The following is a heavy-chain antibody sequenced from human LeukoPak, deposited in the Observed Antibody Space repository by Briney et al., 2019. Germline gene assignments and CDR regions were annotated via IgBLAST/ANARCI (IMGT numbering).Heavy chain of an antibody. Sequence: PSETLSLTCTVSGGSVSSYYWSWIRQPPGKGLEWIGYIYYSGSTNYNPSLKSQVTISVDTSKNQFSLKLSSVTAADTAVYYCACGYSYGDDAFDIWGQGTMVTVSS. CDR3: ACGYSYGDDAFDI. CDR2: IYYSGST. J-gene: IGHJ3*02. D-gene: IGHD5-18*01. V-gene: IGHV4-59*02. CDR1: GGSVSSYY.